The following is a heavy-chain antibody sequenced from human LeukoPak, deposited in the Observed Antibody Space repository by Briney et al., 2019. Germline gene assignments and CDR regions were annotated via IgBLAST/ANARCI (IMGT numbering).Heavy chain of an antibody. CDR2: ISSSSSYI. Sequence: PGGSLRLSCAASGFTFSSYSMNWVRQAPGKGLEWVSSISSSSSYIYYADSVKGRFTISRDNSKNTLYLQMNSLRAADTAVYYCAKGSQLLSGGYYFDYWGQGTLVTVSS. V-gene: IGHV3-21*01. D-gene: IGHD2-2*01. J-gene: IGHJ4*02. CDR1: GFTFSSYS. CDR3: AKGSQLLSGGYYFDY.